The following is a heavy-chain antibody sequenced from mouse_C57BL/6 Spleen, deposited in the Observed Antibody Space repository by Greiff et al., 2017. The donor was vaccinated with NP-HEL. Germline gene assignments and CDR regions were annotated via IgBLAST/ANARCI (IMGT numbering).Heavy chain of an antibody. Sequence: DVQLVESEGGLVQPGSSMKLSCTASGFTFSDYYMAWVRQVPEKGLEWVANINYDGSSTYYLDSLKSRFIISRDNAKNILYLQMSSLKSEDTATYYCARSYYYGSSSHWYFDVWGTGTTVTVSS. CDR3: ARSYYYGSSSHWYFDV. V-gene: IGHV5-16*01. CDR2: INYDGSST. CDR1: GFTFSDYY. D-gene: IGHD1-1*01. J-gene: IGHJ1*03.